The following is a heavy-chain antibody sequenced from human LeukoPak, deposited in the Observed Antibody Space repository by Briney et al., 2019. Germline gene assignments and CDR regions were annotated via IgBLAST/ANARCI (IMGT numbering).Heavy chain of an antibody. D-gene: IGHD6-13*01. V-gene: IGHV4-39*01. Sequence: PSETLSLTCTVSGGSISSSSYYWGWIRQPPGKGLEWIGSIYYSGSTYYNPSLKSRVTISVDTSKNQFSLKLSSVTAADTAVFYCATRMSAAGTSFDYWGQGTLATVSS. CDR3: ATRMSAAGTSFDY. J-gene: IGHJ4*02. CDR1: GGSISSSSYY. CDR2: IYYSGST.